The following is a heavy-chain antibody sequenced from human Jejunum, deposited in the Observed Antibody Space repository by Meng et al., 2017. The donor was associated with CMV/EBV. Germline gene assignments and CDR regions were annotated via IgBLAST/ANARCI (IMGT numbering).Heavy chain of an antibody. D-gene: IGHD1-26*01. CDR3: AKDAGSYLDYYFDS. V-gene: IGHV1-2*02. Sequence: YTFPDYYMHWVRQAPGQGLEWMGWINPNTGGTNYAQKFLGRVTMTRDTSTNTASMELTRLRSDDTALYYCAKDAGSYLDYYFDSWGQGTLVTVSS. CDR2: INPNTGGT. CDR1: YTFPDYY. J-gene: IGHJ4*02.